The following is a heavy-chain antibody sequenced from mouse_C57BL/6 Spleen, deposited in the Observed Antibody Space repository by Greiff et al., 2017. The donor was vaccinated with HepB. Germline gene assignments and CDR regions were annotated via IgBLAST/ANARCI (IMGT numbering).Heavy chain of an antibody. J-gene: IGHJ2*01. CDR2: IYPGSGST. Sequence: QVQLQQPGAELVKPGASVKMSCKASGYTFTSYWITWVKQRPGQGLEWIGDIYPGSGSTNYNEKFKSKATLTVDTSSSTAYMQLSSLTSEDSAVYCCARVSLLLRYLDYWGQGTTLTVSS. V-gene: IGHV1-55*01. CDR3: ARVSLLLRYLDY. CDR1: GYTFTSYW. D-gene: IGHD1-1*01.